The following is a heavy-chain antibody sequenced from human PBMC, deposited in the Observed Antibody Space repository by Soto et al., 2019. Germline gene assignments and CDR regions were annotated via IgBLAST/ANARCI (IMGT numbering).Heavy chain of an antibody. CDR3: ARDHTSNTYEALGQ. V-gene: IGHV3-30*04. D-gene: IGHD5-12*01. J-gene: IGHJ4*02. Sequence: GGPLRLSCAAAGFTFRSSAMHWVRQAPGKRLHSVAVMPYDGSNKDDGVSVNGRFTISRDNSNSTMYLQMNSLRREDTAVYYCARDHTSNTYEALGQWCQGTLVTVSS. CDR2: MPYDGSNK. CDR1: GFTFRSSA.